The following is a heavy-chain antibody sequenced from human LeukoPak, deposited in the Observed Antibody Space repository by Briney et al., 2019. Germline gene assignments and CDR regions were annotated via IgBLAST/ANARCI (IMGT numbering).Heavy chain of an antibody. CDR3: ARDTRLRGTNWFDP. CDR2: VSHSGPT. Sequence: SETLSLTCTVSGGSVSSGNYYWSWIRQHPGKGLEWIGYVSHSGPTDTNPSLKSRATIAVDTSTNQFSLRLTSVTAADTAIYYCARDTRLRGTNWFDPWGQGTLVTVSS. V-gene: IGHV4-31*03. J-gene: IGHJ5*02. CDR1: GGSVSSGNYY. D-gene: IGHD4-17*01.